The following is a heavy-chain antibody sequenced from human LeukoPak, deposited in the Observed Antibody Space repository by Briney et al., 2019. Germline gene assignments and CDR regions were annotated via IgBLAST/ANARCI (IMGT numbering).Heavy chain of an antibody. V-gene: IGHV1-69*05. CDR2: IIPIFGTA. CDR1: GGTFSSYA. CDR3: ARVVVVAATVDY. J-gene: IGHJ4*02. Sequence: SVKVSCKASGGTFSSYAISWVRQAPGQGLEWMGGIIPIFGTANYAQKFQGRVTITTDESTSTAYMELSSLRSEDTAVYYCARVVVVAATVDYWGQGTLVTVSS. D-gene: IGHD2-15*01.